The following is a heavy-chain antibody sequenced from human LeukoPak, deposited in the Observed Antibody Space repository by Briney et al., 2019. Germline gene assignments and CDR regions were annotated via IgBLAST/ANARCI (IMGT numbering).Heavy chain of an antibody. CDR3: SIHQYGSTRLHPCDF. J-gene: IGHJ4*02. Sequence: RPSETLSLTSTPAGGSISGYYWSSIRQPPGKGLEWIGYVYYSGSTNYNPSLKSRVTVSVDTSRNQYSLRPSSVTAADTAVYYCSIHQYGSTRLHPCDFWGQGTLVTVSS. CDR1: GGSISGYY. D-gene: IGHD2-2*01. V-gene: IGHV4-59*08. CDR2: VYYSGST.